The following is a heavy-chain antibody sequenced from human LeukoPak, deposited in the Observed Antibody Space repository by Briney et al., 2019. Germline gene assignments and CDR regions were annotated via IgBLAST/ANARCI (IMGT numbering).Heavy chain of an antibody. CDR2: IYYSGST. Sequence: PSETLSLTCTVSGGSISSYYWSWIRQPPGKGLEWIGSIYYSGSTYYNPSLKSRVTISVDTSKNQFSLKLSSVTAADTAVYYCAREDDSSGYYPDAFDIWGQGTMVTVSS. J-gene: IGHJ3*02. V-gene: IGHV4-39*07. CDR1: GGSISSYY. D-gene: IGHD3-22*01. CDR3: AREDDSSGYYPDAFDI.